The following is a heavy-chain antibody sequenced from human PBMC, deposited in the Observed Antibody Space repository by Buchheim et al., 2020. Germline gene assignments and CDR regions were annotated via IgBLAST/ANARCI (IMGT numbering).Heavy chain of an antibody. CDR2: IYHSGST. Sequence: QVQLQESGPGLVKPSETLSLTCAVSGYSISSGYYWAWIRQPPGKGLEGIGSIYHSGSTYYNPSLKSRVTISVDKSKNQFSPKLSSVTAADTAVYYCARFMIRGYGYYYYGMDVWGQGTT. V-gene: IGHV4-38-2*01. J-gene: IGHJ6*02. D-gene: IGHD3-10*01. CDR1: GYSISSGYY. CDR3: ARFMIRGYGYYYYGMDV.